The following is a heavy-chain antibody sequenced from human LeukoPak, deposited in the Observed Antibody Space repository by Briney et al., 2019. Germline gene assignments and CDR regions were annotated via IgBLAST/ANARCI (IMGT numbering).Heavy chain of an antibody. Sequence: SETLSLTCTVSGGSISSSSYYWGWIRQPPGKGLEWIGSIYYSGSTYYNPSLKSRVTISVDTSKNQFSLKLSSVTAADTAVYYCARQTRTGSGSSPFDYWGQGTLVTVSS. CDR2: IYYSGST. V-gene: IGHV4-39*01. J-gene: IGHJ4*02. D-gene: IGHD3-10*01. CDR3: ARQTRTGSGSSPFDY. CDR1: GGSISSSSYY.